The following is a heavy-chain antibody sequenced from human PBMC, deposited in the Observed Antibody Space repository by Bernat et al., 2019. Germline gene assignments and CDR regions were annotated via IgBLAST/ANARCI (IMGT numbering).Heavy chain of an antibody. D-gene: IGHD6-19*01. CDR2: INPSSGTT. J-gene: IGHJ4*02. CDR3: ARGAESVAAYFDY. CDR1: GYTFSTYY. Sequence: QVHLVQSGAEVKKPGASVKVSCRASGYTFSTYYIHWVRQAPGQGLEWMGIINPSSGTTTYARKFQGRVTMTRDTSTSTVHMEVSSLRSDDTAVDYCARGAESVAAYFDYWGQGTLVTGSS. V-gene: IGHV1-46*01.